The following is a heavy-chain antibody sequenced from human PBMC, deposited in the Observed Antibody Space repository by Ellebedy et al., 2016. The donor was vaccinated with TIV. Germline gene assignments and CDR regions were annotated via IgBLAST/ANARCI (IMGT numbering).Heavy chain of an antibody. CDR2: ISGSGDST. D-gene: IGHD6-13*01. CDR1: GFSFSNYA. Sequence: GESLKISCGASGFSFSNYAMNWVRQAPGQGLEWVAAISGSGDSTTYADSVKGRFTISRDNSKNTRYLQMSSLRAEDTAVYYCVKDSSSSWFLPYFQHWGQGTLVTVSS. CDR3: VKDSSSSWFLPYFQH. V-gene: IGHV3-23*01. J-gene: IGHJ1*01.